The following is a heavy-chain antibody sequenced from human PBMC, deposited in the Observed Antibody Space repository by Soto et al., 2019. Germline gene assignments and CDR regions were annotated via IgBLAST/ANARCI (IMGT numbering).Heavy chain of an antibody. CDR1: GFTFSRYA. J-gene: IGHJ4*02. D-gene: IGHD2-21*01. V-gene: IGHV3-23*01. Sequence: GSLRLSYAASGFTFSRYAMSWVRQAPGKGLEWVSAISGSGGSTYYADSVKGRFTISRDNSKNTLYLQMNSLRAEDTAVYYCVIVVVFSYYFDYWGQGTLVTVS. CDR3: VIVVVFSYYFDY. CDR2: ISGSGGST.